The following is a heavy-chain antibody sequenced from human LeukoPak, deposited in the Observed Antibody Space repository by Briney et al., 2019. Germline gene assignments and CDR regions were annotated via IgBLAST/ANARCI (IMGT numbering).Heavy chain of an antibody. V-gene: IGHV5-51*01. J-gene: IGHJ6*02. CDR1: GYSFTSYW. CDR2: IYPGDSDT. D-gene: IGHD6-19*01. Sequence: GESLKISCKGSGYSFTSYWIGWVRQMPGKGLEWMGIIYPGDSDTRYSPSFQGQVTISADKSISTAYLQWSSLKASDTAMYYCARLDSSGWYSLYYYYGMDVWGQGTTVTVSS. CDR3: ARLDSSGWYSLYYYYGMDV.